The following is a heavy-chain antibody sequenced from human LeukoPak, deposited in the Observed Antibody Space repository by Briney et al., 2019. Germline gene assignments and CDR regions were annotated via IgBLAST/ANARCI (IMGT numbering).Heavy chain of an antibody. Sequence: SETLSLTCTVSGGSISSYYWSWIRQPPGKGLEWIGYIYTSGSTNYNPSLKSRVTISVDTSKNQFSLKLSSVTAADTAVYYCARAGPSIAVAGTFDYRGQGTLVTVAS. CDR2: IYTSGST. D-gene: IGHD6-19*01. V-gene: IGHV4-4*09. CDR1: GGSISSYY. CDR3: ARAGPSIAVAGTFDY. J-gene: IGHJ4*02.